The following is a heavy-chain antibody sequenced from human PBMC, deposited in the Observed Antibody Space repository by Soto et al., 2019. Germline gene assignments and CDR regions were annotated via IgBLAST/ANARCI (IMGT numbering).Heavy chain of an antibody. CDR2: ISSSSDNT. Sequence: LVESGGGLVYPGGSLRLSCVASGFSFSDYSMNWVRQAPGKGLQWVSYISSSSDNTYYADSVKGRFTVSRDNAKNALFLQMNSLRDDDTATYYCARLPKGRLVTAWGQGTRVTVSS. CDR1: GFSFSDYS. J-gene: IGHJ4*02. V-gene: IGHV3-48*02. CDR3: ARLPKGRLVTA. D-gene: IGHD2-21*02.